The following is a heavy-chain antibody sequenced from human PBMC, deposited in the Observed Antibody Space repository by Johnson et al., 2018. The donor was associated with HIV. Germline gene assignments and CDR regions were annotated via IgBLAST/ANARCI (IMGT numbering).Heavy chain of an antibody. CDR2: ISSSGSTI. CDR3: ARDSTPRGGDYVGYAFDI. CDR1: GFSFNDYY. D-gene: IGHD4-17*01. Sequence: QVQLMESGGGVVQPGRSLRLSCAASGFSFNDYYMSWIRQAPGKGLEWVSYISSSGSTIYYADFVKGRFTISRDNAKKSLYLQMNSLRDEDTALYYCARDSTPRGGDYVGYAFDIWGRGTMVTVSS. J-gene: IGHJ3*02. V-gene: IGHV3-11*04.